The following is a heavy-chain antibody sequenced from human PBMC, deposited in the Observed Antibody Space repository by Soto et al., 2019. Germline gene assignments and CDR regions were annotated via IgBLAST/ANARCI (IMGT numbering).Heavy chain of an antibody. Sequence: GGSLRLSCAASGFTLSSYAMHWVRQAPGKGLEWVAVISYDGSNKYYADSVKGRFTISRDNSKNTLYLQMNSLRAEDTAVYYCARAPEYSSGFYWGQGTLVTVSS. CDR1: GFTLSSYA. V-gene: IGHV3-30-3*01. J-gene: IGHJ4*02. D-gene: IGHD6-19*01. CDR3: ARAPEYSSGFY. CDR2: ISYDGSNK.